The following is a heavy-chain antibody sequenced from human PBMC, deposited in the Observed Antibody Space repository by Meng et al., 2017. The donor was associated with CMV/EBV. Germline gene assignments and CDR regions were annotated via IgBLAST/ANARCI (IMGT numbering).Heavy chain of an antibody. D-gene: IGHD2-15*01. J-gene: IGHJ4*02. CDR1: GCTLSSYA. V-gene: IGHV1-69*01. CDR2: IIPIFGTA. Sequence: QVLVWRPGARVMKLGSLLKVACKGTGCTLSSYAMIWGPQAPGQGLEWMGGIIPIFGTANYAQKFQGRVTIAADESTSTAYMELSSLRSEDTAVYYCARNQPSRGWSHEDYWGQGTLVTVSS. CDR3: ARNQPSRGWSHEDY.